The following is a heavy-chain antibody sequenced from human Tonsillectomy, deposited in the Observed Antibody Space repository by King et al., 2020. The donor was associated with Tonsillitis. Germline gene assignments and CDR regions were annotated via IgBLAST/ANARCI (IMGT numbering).Heavy chain of an antibody. J-gene: IGHJ4*02. CDR3: AKQLGILDY. D-gene: IGHD7-27*01. V-gene: IGHV3-23*04. Sequence: VQLVESGGGLVQPGGSLRLSCVASGFIFSSYAMSWVRQAPGEGLEWISSISSSGISTYYADSVKGRFTISRGNSKNTLYLQMDSLRAYDTAVYYCAKQLGILDYWGQGTLVIVSS. CDR2: ISSSGIST. CDR1: GFIFSSYA.